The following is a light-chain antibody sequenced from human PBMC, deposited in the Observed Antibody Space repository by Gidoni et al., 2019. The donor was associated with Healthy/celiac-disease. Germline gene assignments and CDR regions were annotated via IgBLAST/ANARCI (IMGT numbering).Light chain of an antibody. CDR3: QSYDSSLSGWG. Sequence: QSVLTPPPSVSAAPGQRVTLSCTGISSNIGAGYDVHWYQQLPGTAPKLLIYGNSNRPAGVPDRFAGSKSGTSASLAITGLQAEDEADYYCQSYDSSLSGWGFGGGTKLTVL. J-gene: IGLJ3*02. V-gene: IGLV1-40*01. CDR1: SSNIGAGYD. CDR2: GNS.